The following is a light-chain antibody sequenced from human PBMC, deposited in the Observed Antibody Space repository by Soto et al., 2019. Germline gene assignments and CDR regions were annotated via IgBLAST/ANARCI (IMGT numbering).Light chain of an antibody. CDR2: GVS. CDR3: QHYGSSTRT. CDR1: QTVTSSY. J-gene: IGKJ1*01. Sequence: ETVLTQSPGTLSLSPGERATLSCRASQTVTSSYLAWYQQKPGQAPRLFIYGVSSRATGIPDRFSGSGSGTDFTLTISRLEPEDFAVYYCQHYGSSTRTFGQGTKVEIK. V-gene: IGKV3-20*01.